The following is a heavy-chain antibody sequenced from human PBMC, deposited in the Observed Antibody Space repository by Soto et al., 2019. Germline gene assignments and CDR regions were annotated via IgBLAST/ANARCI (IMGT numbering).Heavy chain of an antibody. CDR3: ARDGGSTSYIYNWFDP. Sequence: ASGKVSCKASGYTFTSYAMHWVRQAPGQRLEWMGWINAGNGNTKYSQKFQGRVTITRDTSASTAYMELSSLRSEDTAVYYCARDGGSTSYIYNWFDPWGQGTLVTVSS. CDR1: GYTFTSYA. CDR2: INAGNGNT. V-gene: IGHV1-3*01. J-gene: IGHJ5*02. D-gene: IGHD2-2*01.